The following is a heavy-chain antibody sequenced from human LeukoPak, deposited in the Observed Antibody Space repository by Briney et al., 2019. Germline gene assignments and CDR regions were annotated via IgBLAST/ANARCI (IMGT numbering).Heavy chain of an antibody. D-gene: IGHD1-14*01. Sequence: SETLSLTCAVYGGSFSGYYWSWIRQPPGKGLEWIGEINHSGSTNYNPSLKSRVTISEDRSKNQFSLKLTSVTAADTAVYYCARGPAPLDYWGQGILVTVSS. J-gene: IGHJ4*02. CDR2: INHSGST. CDR3: ARGPAPLDY. CDR1: GGSFSGYY. V-gene: IGHV4-34*01.